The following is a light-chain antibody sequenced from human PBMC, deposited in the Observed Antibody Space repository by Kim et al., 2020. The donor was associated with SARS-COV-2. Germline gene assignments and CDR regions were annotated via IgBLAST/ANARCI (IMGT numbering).Light chain of an antibody. CDR3: SSYTTSSTYV. V-gene: IGLV2-18*02. Sequence: LTQPPSVSGSPGQSVTISCTGTSSDLGTYDRVSWYQQPPGTAPRLMLYEVNNRPSGVPDRFSGSKSGSTASLTISGLQADDEGIYYCSSYTTSSTYVFGTGTKVTVL. CDR1: SSDLGTYDR. J-gene: IGLJ1*01. CDR2: EVN.